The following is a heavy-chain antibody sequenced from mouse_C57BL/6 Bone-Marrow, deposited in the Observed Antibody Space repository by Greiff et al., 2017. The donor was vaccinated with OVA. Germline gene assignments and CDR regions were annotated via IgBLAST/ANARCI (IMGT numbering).Heavy chain of an antibody. J-gene: IGHJ3*01. CDR2: ITYDGSST. CDR1: GFTFSDYY. V-gene: IGHV5-16*01. CDR3: ASLYDGYYPAWFAY. D-gene: IGHD2-3*01. Sequence: EVNLVESEGGLVQPGSSMKLSCTASGFTFSDYYMAWVRQVPEKGLEWVANITYDGSSTYYLDSLKSRFIISRDNAKNILYLQMSSLKSEDTATYYCASLYDGYYPAWFAYWGQGTLVTVSA.